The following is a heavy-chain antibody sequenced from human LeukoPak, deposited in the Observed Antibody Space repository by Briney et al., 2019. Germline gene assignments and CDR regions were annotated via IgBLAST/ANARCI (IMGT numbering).Heavy chain of an antibody. D-gene: IGHD4-17*01. V-gene: IGHV3-21*01. J-gene: IGHJ3*02. Sequence: GGSLRLSCAASGFTFSSYSMNWVRQAPGKGLEWVSSISSSSSYIYYADSVKGRFTISRDNAKNLLYLQMNSLRAEDTAVYYCARDRWSEEMDYGADDAFDIWGQGTMVTVSS. CDR1: GFTFSSYS. CDR3: ARDRWSEEMDYGADDAFDI. CDR2: ISSSSSYI.